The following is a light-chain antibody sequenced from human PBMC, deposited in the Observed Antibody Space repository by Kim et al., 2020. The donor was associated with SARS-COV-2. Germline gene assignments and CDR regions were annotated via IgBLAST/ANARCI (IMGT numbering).Light chain of an antibody. CDR2: KDS. CDR1: ALPKQY. CDR3: QSADSSGTYTV. Sequence: PGQTARITCSGDALPKQYAYWYQQKPGQAPVLVIYKDSERPSGIPERFSGSSSGTTVTLTISGVQAEDEADYYCQSADSSGTYTVFGGGTQLTVL. J-gene: IGLJ3*02. V-gene: IGLV3-25*03.